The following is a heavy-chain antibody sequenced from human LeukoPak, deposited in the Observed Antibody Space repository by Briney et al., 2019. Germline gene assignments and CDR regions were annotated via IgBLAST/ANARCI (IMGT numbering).Heavy chain of an antibody. CDR2: IGYGGADS. V-gene: IGHV3-23*01. Sequence: GGSLRLSCTVSGFTLSSYEMTWFRQAPGKGLEWVSSIGYGGADSHYADSVKGRFTISRDNSKNTLFLQMNSLGPGGTAIYYCARSNYYDRRSWGFDIWGQGTMVTVSS. J-gene: IGHJ3*02. CDR3: ARSNYYDRRSWGFDI. CDR1: GFTLSSYE. D-gene: IGHD3-22*01.